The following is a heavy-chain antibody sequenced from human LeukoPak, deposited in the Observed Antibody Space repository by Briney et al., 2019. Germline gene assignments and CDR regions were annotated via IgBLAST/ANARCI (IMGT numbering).Heavy chain of an antibody. CDR1: GGSISSGSYY. V-gene: IGHV4-61*02. CDR2: IYTSGST. Sequence: PSQTLSLTCTVSGGSISSGSYYWSWIRQPAGKGLEWIGRIYTSGSTNYNPSLKSRVTTSVDTSKNQFSLKLSSVTAADTAVYYCARVGRTPPKPGYMDVWGKGTTVTVSS. J-gene: IGHJ6*03. D-gene: IGHD1-14*01. CDR3: ARVGRTPPKPGYMDV.